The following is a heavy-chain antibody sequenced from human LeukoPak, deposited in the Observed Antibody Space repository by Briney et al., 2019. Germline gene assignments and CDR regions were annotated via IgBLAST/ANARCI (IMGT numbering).Heavy chain of an antibody. CDR1: GYNFPGYW. Sequence: GESLKISCKGSGYNFPGYWIGWVRQMPGKGLEWMGIIYPGDSDTRYSTSFQGQVTISADKSISTAYLQWSSLRASDTAMYYCARRDGFYYGSGGYYFDQWGQGTLVTVSS. CDR3: ARRDGFYYGSGGYYFDQ. V-gene: IGHV5-51*01. D-gene: IGHD3-10*01. CDR2: IYPGDSDT. J-gene: IGHJ4*02.